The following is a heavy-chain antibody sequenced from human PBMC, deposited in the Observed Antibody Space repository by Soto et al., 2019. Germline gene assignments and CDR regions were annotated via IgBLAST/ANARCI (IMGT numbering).Heavy chain of an antibody. CDR2: IWYDGSNK. J-gene: IGHJ6*02. CDR1: GFTFSSYG. Sequence: GGSLRLSCAASGFTFSSYGMHWVRQAPGKGLEWVAVIWYDGSNKYYADSVKGRFTISRDNSKNTLYLQMNSLRAEDTAVYYCARDTSLAAAVHEGYYYYGMDVWGQGTTVTVSS. CDR3: ARDTSLAAAVHEGYYYYGMDV. D-gene: IGHD6-13*01. V-gene: IGHV3-33*01.